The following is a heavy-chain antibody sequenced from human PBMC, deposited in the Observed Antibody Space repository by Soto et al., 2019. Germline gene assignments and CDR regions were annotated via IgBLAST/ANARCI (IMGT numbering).Heavy chain of an antibody. CDR1: GFTFGRYG. CDR3: GKDRGVTYYYYGGDV. J-gene: IGHJ6*02. V-gene: IGHV3-30*18. Sequence: QVQLVESGGGVVPPGRSLRLSCAASGFTFGRYGIHWVRQAPGKGLEWVAFISHDGNNEYYADSVKGRFTISRDNSKNALYLQMTSLRAEDTAVYYCGKDRGVTYYYYGGDVWGQGTTVTVSS. D-gene: IGHD3-10*01. CDR2: ISHDGNNE.